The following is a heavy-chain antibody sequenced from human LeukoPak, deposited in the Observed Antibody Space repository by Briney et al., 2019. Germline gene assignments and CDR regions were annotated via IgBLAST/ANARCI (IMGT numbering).Heavy chain of an antibody. V-gene: IGHV4-38-2*02. J-gene: IGHJ5*02. CDR1: GYSISSGYY. Sequence: PSETLSLTCTVSGYSISSGYYWGWIRQPPGKGLEWIGSIYHSGSTYYNPSLKSRLTISLDTSNNQFSLKLSSVTAADTAVYYCVREVNHYGLRRNSFDPWGQGSKVTVSS. D-gene: IGHD3-10*01. CDR2: IYHSGST. CDR3: VREVNHYGLRRNSFDP.